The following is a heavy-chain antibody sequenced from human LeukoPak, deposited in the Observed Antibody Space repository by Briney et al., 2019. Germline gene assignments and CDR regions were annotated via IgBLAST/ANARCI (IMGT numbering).Heavy chain of an antibody. CDR2: IYYSGST. D-gene: IGHD6-6*01. Sequence: PSETLSLTCTVSGGSISSYYWSRLRQPPGKGLEWIGYIYYSGSTNYYPSLKSRVTISVDTSKNQFSLKLSSVTAADTAVYYCARGTIAARRGTFDYWGQGTLVTVSS. V-gene: IGHV4-59*01. CDR3: ARGTIAARRGTFDY. J-gene: IGHJ4*02. CDR1: GGSISSYY.